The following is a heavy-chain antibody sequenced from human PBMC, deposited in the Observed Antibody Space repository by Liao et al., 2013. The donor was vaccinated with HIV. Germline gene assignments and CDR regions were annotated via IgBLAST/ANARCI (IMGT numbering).Heavy chain of an antibody. J-gene: IGHJ6*03. CDR2: IYTSGST. CDR3: AREGGIAVAGFYYYYMDV. CDR1: GGSINSVSSY. D-gene: IGHD6-19*01. Sequence: QVHLQESGPGLVKPSQTLSLTCSVSGGSINSVSSYWTWIRQPAGKGLEWIGRIYTSGSTNYNPSLKSRVTISVDTSKNQFSLKLSSVTAADTAVYYCAREGGIAVAGFYYYYMDVWGKGTTVTVSS. V-gene: IGHV4-61*02.